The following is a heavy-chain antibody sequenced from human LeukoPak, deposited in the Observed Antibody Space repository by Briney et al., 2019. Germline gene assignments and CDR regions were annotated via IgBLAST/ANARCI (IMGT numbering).Heavy chain of an antibody. J-gene: IGHJ6*02. V-gene: IGHV1-69*04. D-gene: IGHD3-10*01. CDR2: IIPILGIA. CDR3: AREQGPYYGSGSVYYYGMDV. Sequence: SVKVSCKASGCTFSSYAISWVRQPPGQGLERMGRIIPILGIANYAQKFQGRVTITADKSTCTAYMELSSLRSEDTAVYYCAREQGPYYGSGSVYYYGMDVWGQGTTVTVAS. CDR1: GCTFSSYA.